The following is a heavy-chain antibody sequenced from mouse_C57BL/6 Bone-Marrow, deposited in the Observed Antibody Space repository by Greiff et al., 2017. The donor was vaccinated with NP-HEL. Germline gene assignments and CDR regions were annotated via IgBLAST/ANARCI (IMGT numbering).Heavy chain of an antibody. CDR2: ISNGGGST. J-gene: IGHJ4*01. V-gene: IGHV5-12*01. CDR3: ARPSDYYGSSYYYAMDY. CDR1: GFTFSDYY. Sequence: DVMLVESGGGLVQPGGSLKLSCAASGFTFSDYYMYWVRQTPEKRLEWVAYISNGGGSTYYPAPVKGRFTISRDNAKNTLYLQMSRLKSEDTAMYYCARPSDYYGSSYYYAMDYWGQGTSVTVSS. D-gene: IGHD1-1*01.